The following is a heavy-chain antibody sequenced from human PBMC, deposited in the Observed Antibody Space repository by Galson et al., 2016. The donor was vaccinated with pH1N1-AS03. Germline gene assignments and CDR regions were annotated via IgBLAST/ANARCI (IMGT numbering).Heavy chain of an antibody. Sequence: SETLSLTCTVSSGSISSSSYYWGWIRQPPGKGLEWIASIYYSGTTYYTSSLKSRVTISVDTSKNEFSLRLTSVTAADTAVYYCARPLAVTDAFDIWGQGTMVTIS. CDR1: SGSISSSSYY. CDR2: IYYSGTT. D-gene: IGHD2-21*02. J-gene: IGHJ3*02. V-gene: IGHV4-39*01. CDR3: ARPLAVTDAFDI.